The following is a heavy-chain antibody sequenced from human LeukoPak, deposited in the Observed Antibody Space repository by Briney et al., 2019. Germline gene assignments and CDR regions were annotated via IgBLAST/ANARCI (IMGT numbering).Heavy chain of an antibody. CDR1: GFTFSNYW. V-gene: IGHV3-7*03. D-gene: IGHD3-10*01. CDR2: THGSEK. Sequence: GGSLRLPCAASGFTFSNYWMSWVRQAPGKGLEWVANTHGSEKYYVDSVKGRFTISRDNAKNSLYLQMNSLRAEDTAVYYCARETPYGSLTFDYWGQGTLVTVSS. CDR3: ARETPYGSLTFDY. J-gene: IGHJ4*02.